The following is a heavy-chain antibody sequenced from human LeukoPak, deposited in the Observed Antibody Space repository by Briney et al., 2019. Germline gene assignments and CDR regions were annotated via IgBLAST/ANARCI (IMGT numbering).Heavy chain of an antibody. V-gene: IGHV3-30*01. CDR1: GFTFSSYA. J-gene: IGHJ6*03. Sequence: GGSLRLSCAAPGFTFSSYAMHWVRQAPGKGLEWLAVISYDGTNKYYADSVKGRFTISRDNSKNTLYLQMNSLGDEDTAVYYCARDQGSLPVWFYYYMDVWGSGTTVTVSS. D-gene: IGHD3-16*01. CDR3: ARDQGSLPVWFYYYMDV. CDR2: ISYDGTNK.